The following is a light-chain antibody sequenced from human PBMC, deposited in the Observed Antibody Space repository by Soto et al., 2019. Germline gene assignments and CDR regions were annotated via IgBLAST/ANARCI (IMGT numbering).Light chain of an antibody. CDR2: DTS. V-gene: IGKV3-11*01. CDR3: TQRIAWPWT. CDR1: QNIENY. Sequence: IVMTQSPATLSLSPGERATLSCRASQNIENYLAWYQQKPGQAPRLLIYDTSNRSTGIPASFSGSGSGTDFPLTISSLESEDFAVCYCTQRIAWPWTSGKGTKVEIK. J-gene: IGKJ1*01.